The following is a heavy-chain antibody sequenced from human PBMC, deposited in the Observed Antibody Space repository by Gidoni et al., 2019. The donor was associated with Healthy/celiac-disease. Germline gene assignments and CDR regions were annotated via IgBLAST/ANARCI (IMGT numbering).Heavy chain of an antibody. CDR1: GFTFGDYA. CDR2: IRSKAYGVTT. CDR3: TRDYDSSGYYLDY. V-gene: IGHV3-49*05. D-gene: IGHD3-22*01. Sequence: EVQLVESGGGVVKPGRSLRLYCTASGFTFGDYAMSWFRQAPGKGLGWVGVIRSKAYGVTTEYAASVKGRFTISRDDSKSIAYLQMNSLKTEDTAVYYCTRDYDSSGYYLDYWSQGTLVTVSS. J-gene: IGHJ4*02.